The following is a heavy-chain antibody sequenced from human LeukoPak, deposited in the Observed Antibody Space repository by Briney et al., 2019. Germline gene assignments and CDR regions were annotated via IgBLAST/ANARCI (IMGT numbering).Heavy chain of an antibody. CDR3: ARDSFTVTSAGYLDL. CDR1: GFSVSANY. V-gene: IGHV3-53*01. CDR2: INTDYST. Sequence: SGGSLRLSCAVSGFSVSANYMSWVRQAPGKGLEWVSIINTDYSTYYAESVKGRFTTSRDNSKNSVSLEMNSLRAEDTAVYYCARDSFTVTSAGYLDLWGRGTLVTVSS. D-gene: IGHD4-17*01. J-gene: IGHJ2*01.